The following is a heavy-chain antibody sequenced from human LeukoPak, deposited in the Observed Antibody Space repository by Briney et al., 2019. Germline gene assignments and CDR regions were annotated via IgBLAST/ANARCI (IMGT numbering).Heavy chain of an antibody. CDR2: IRRRAYGGAA. CDR3: SSNGLVDFDY. J-gene: IGHJ4*01. V-gene: IGHV3-49*04. D-gene: IGHD6-13*01. CDR1: GSALDDFG. Sequence: GGSLRLSCTTSGSALDDFGISWVRQPAGKGLEWVGFIRRRAYGGAAEYAASVKGRSIISRDDSKGIAYLQMNSLKTEDTAVYYCSSNGLVDFDYCGQGSRVIVSP.